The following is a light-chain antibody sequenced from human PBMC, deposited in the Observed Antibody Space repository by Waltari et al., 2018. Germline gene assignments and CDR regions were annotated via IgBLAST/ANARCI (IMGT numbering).Light chain of an antibody. CDR3: QQYNSSSGT. CDR2: DAY. CDR1: QSISSW. V-gene: IGKV1-5*01. Sequence: DIQMTQSPSTLSASVGDRVTLTCRASQSISSWLAWYQQGPGKDPKLLIYDAYSLKSGVPSRFSGSGFGTEFTLTISSLQPDDFATYYCQQYNSSSGTFGQGTEVEIK. J-gene: IGKJ1*01.